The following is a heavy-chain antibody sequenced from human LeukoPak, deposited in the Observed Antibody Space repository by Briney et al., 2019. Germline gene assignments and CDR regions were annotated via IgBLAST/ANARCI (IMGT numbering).Heavy chain of an antibody. V-gene: IGHV3-66*01. CDR2: IYSGGGT. Sequence: GSLRLSCAASGFTVSTNYMSWVRQAPGKGLEWDSLIYSGGGTYYADSVKGRFTISRDNSRNTLSLQMNSLRVDDTAVYYCARGFRSVTTWGYFDYWGQGALVTVSS. D-gene: IGHD4-17*01. CDR1: GFTVSTNY. J-gene: IGHJ4*02. CDR3: ARGFRSVTTWGYFDY.